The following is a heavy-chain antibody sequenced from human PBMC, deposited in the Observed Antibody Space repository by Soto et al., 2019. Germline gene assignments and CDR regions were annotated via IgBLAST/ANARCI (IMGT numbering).Heavy chain of an antibody. J-gene: IGHJ3*02. V-gene: IGHV4-4*07. Sequence: SETLSLTCTVSGVSISSYYWSWIRQPAWKGLEWIARIYTRGSTNYNPSLKSRVNMSVDTYKNKFSLKLSSVKEADTAVYYCERDGSDGVTMIVVEDDAFDTWGQGTLVT. CDR1: GVSISSYY. CDR2: IYTRGST. D-gene: IGHD3-22*01. CDR3: ERDGSDGVTMIVVEDDAFDT.